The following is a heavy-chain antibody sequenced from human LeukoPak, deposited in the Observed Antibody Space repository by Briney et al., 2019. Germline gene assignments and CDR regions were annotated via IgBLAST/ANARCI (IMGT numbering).Heavy chain of an antibody. J-gene: IGHJ5*02. D-gene: IGHD3-10*01. CDR2: MNPNSGNT. Sequence: ASVKVSCKASGYTFTSYDINWVRQATGQGLEWMGWMNPNSGNTGYAQKFQGRVTMTRNTSISTAYMELSSLRSEDTAVYYCARGRYYYRSGRGVNWFDPWSQGTLVTVSS. CDR3: ARGRYYYRSGRGVNWFDP. V-gene: IGHV1-8*01. CDR1: GYTFTSYD.